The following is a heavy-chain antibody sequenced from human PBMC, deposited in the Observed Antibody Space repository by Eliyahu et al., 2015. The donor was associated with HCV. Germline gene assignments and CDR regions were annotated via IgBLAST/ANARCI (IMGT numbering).Heavy chain of an antibody. CDR3: AKVVGSSSWYNAFDI. D-gene: IGHD6-13*01. CDR2: ILFDGSNK. V-gene: IGHV3-30*18. CDR1: GFSFSSYG. J-gene: IGHJ3*02. Sequence: QVQLVESGGGVVQPGGSLRLSCAASGFSFSSYGLHWVRQAPGKGLEWVAVILFDGSNKYYADSVKGRFTISRDNSKNTLYLQMNSLRAEDTAVYYCAKVVGSSSWYNAFDIWGQGTTVTVSS.